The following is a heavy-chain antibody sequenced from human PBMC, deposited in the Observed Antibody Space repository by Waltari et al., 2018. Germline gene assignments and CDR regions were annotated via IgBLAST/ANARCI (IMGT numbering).Heavy chain of an antibody. CDR2: IKEDGSET. CDR3: ATSSFWRFDY. J-gene: IGHJ4*02. CDR1: GSRLSDYW. V-gene: IGHV3-7*01. D-gene: IGHD2-2*01. Sequence: EVRLVDSGGGLVQPGGSLRLSCAASGSRLSDYWMSWVRQAPGKGLEWVASIKEDGSETYYVDSVKGRFTISRDNAKNSMYLQINSLRAEDTAVYYSATSSFWRFDYWGQGTLVTVSS.